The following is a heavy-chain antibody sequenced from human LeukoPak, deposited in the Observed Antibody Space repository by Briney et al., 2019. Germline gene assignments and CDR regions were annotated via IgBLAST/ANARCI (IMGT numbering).Heavy chain of an antibody. D-gene: IGHD2-8*01. J-gene: IGHJ4*02. CDR2: IHSSGRT. CDR1: GDSMNSHY. Sequence: SETLSLTCDVSGDSMNSHYWSWIRQPPGKGLECVGYIHSSGRTNQNPSLKSRVTLSVDTSKNQFSLTLNSVTAADTAVYFCARAVLMETTLFMGDWGQGTLVTVSS. CDR3: ARAVLMETTLFMGD. V-gene: IGHV4-59*11.